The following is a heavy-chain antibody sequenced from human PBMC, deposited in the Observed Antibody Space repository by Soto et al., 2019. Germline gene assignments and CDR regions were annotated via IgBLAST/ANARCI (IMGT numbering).Heavy chain of an antibody. J-gene: IGHJ3*02. CDR2: IKQDGSEK. Sequence: GGSLRLSCAASGFTFSSYWMSWVRQAPGKGLEWVANIKQDGSEKYNVYSVKGRFTISRDNAKNSLYLQMNSLRAEDTAVYYCARDLDSNGYAFDIWGQGTMVTVSS. D-gene: IGHD1-1*01. CDR3: ARDLDSNGYAFDI. CDR1: GFTFSSYW. V-gene: IGHV3-7*01.